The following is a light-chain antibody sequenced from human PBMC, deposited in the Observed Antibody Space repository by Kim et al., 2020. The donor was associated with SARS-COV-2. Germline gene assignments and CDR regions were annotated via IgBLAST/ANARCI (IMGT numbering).Light chain of an antibody. CDR1: KLGDKY. Sequence: SPGQTASITCSGDKLGDKYACWYQQKPGQSPVLVIYQDSKRPSGIPERFSGSNSGNTATLTISGTQAMDEADYYCQAWDSSTEDWVFGGGTQLTVL. V-gene: IGLV3-1*01. CDR2: QDS. J-gene: IGLJ3*02. CDR3: QAWDSSTEDWV.